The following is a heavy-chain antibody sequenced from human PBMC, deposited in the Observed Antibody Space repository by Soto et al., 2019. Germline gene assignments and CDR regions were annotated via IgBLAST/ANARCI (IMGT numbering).Heavy chain of an antibody. Sequence: GGSLRLSCTASGFTFGDYAMSWVRQAPGKGLEWVGFIRSKAYGGTTEYAASVKGRFTISRDDSKSIAYLQMNSLKTEDTAVYYCTRDPNLYTIFGVVILGWFDPWGQGTLVTVSS. V-gene: IGHV3-49*04. CDR2: IRSKAYGGTT. J-gene: IGHJ5*02. CDR1: GFTFGDYA. CDR3: TRDPNLYTIFGVVILGWFDP. D-gene: IGHD3-3*01.